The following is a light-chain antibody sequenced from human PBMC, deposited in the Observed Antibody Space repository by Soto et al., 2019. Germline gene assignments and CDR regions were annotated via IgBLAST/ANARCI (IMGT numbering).Light chain of an antibody. J-gene: IGLJ1*01. CDR2: EVS. CDR1: SSDVGGYDY. CDR3: SSYSISTAYL. V-gene: IGLV2-14*01. Sequence: QSPLTQPASVSVSPGQSMTISCTRTSSDVGGYDYVSWYQLHPGKAPKLMVFEVSNRPSGVSYRFSGSKSGNTASLTISGLQAEDEADYFCSSYSISTAYLFGTGTKLT.